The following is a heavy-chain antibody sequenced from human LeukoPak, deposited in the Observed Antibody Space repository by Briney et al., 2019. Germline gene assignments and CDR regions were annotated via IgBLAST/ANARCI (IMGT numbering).Heavy chain of an antibody. D-gene: IGHD4-23*01. CDR2: IRGSDGST. V-gene: IGHV3-23*01. CDR3: AKARTMPTLVVVY. CDR1: RFTFINYA. Sequence: PGRSLRLTCALCRFTFINYAISWVRQAPGKGLEWVSCIRGSDGSTYYADSVKGRFTISRDNSKNTLYLQMNSLRVEDTAVYYCAKARTMPTLVVVYWGRRTLVTVSS. J-gene: IGHJ4*02.